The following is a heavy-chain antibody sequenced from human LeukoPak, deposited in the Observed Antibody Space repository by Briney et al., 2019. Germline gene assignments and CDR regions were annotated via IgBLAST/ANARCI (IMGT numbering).Heavy chain of an antibody. Sequence: GGSLRLSCAASGFAFSSYCMSWVRQAPGKGLEWVANIDQKGSEKYYVDSVKGRFTISRDNAKNSLYLQMNSPRADDTAVYYCASLPGGRTAALEFDLRGRGTLVTVSS. CDR1: GFAFSSYC. CDR2: IDQKGSEK. D-gene: IGHD6-13*01. CDR3: ASLPGGRTAALEFDL. J-gene: IGHJ2*01. V-gene: IGHV3-7*01.